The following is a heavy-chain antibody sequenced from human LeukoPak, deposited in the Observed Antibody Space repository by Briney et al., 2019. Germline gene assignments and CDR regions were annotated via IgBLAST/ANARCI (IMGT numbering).Heavy chain of an antibody. CDR1: RGSICVSIRSYY. CDR3: ARIPLGYSGAYYFDY. Sequence: SETLSLTCTVSRGSICVSIRSYYWSWLQQPPGNGLEWIGYIYSSGSTNDNPSLRSGVTISVDTSKNQFFLNLSSVSAADTDVYYCARIPLGYSGAYYFDYWGQGTLVTVSP. CDR2: IYSSGST. V-gene: IGHV4-4*09. D-gene: IGHD5-12*01. J-gene: IGHJ4*02.